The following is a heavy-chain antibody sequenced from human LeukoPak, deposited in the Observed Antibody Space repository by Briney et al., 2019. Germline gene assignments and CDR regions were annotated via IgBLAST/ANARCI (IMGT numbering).Heavy chain of an antibody. Sequence: PSGGSLRLSCAASGFKFDDYGMSWVRQAPGKGLEWVSGISWNGGNTGYADSVKGRFTTSRDNAKNSVFLQVNSLRADDTAFYYCAREGIYCVNGVCYLDYWGQGTLVTVSS. CDR2: ISWNGGNT. CDR1: GFKFDDYG. V-gene: IGHV3-20*04. D-gene: IGHD2-8*01. CDR3: AREGIYCVNGVCYLDY. J-gene: IGHJ4*02.